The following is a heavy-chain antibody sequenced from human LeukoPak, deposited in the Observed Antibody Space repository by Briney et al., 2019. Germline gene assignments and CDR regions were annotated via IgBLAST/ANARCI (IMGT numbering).Heavy chain of an antibody. CDR2: IYTSGST. D-gene: IGHD3-3*01. CDR1: GGSISSGSYY. CDR3: AREANPIFGVVSNYYFDY. J-gene: IGHJ4*02. V-gene: IGHV4-61*02. Sequence: PSETLSLTCTVSGGSISSGSYYWSWIRQPAGKGLEWIGRIYTSGSTNYNLSLKSRVTISVDTSKNQFSLKLSSVTAADTAVYYCAREANPIFGVVSNYYFDYWGQGTLVTVSS.